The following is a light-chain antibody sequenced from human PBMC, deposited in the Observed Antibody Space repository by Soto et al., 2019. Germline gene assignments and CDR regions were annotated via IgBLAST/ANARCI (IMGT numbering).Light chain of an antibody. J-gene: IGKJ4*02. V-gene: IGKV3-20*01. CDR2: DAS. Sequence: EIVLTQSPGILSLSPGERATLSCRASQSVTRNYLAWYQQKPGQPPRLLIEDASSMAAGIGGRFSASGSGIVLTLIIIKLEPDDSAVYYCQHYGRPPLTFGGWTKVETK. CDR3: QHYGRPPLT. CDR1: QSVTRNY.